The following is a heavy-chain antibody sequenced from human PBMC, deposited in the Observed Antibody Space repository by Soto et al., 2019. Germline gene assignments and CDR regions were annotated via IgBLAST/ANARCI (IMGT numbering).Heavy chain of an antibody. J-gene: IGHJ5*02. V-gene: IGHV4-59*01. Sequence: PSETLSLTCTVSGGSMSSYYWSWIRQPPGKGLEWIGYIYYSGSTIYNPSLKSRVTISVDTSKNQFSLKLSSVTAADTAVYYCARYGSGSSVWFDPWGQGTQVTVSS. D-gene: IGHD3-10*01. CDR2: IYYSGST. CDR1: GGSMSSYY. CDR3: ARYGSGSSVWFDP.